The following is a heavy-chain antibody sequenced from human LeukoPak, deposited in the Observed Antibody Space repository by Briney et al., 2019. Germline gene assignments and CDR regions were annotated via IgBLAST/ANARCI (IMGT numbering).Heavy chain of an antibody. V-gene: IGHV4-4*07. J-gene: IGHJ4*02. Sequence: SETLSLTCSVSGGSISSYYWSWIRQPAGKGLEWIGRIYSSGSTNYDPSLKSRVTMSVDTSKNQFSLKLSSVTAADTAVYYCARDDGYNPLAYYFDYWGQGTLVTVSS. CDR2: IYSSGST. CDR1: GGSISSYY. CDR3: ARDDGYNPLAYYFDY. D-gene: IGHD5-24*01.